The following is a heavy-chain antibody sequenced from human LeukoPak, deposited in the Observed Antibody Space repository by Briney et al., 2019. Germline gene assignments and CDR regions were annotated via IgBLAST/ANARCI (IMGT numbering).Heavy chain of an antibody. Sequence: ASMKVSCKASGYTFTSYGISWVRQAPGQGLEWMGWISAYNGNTNYAQKLQGRVTMTTDTSTSTAYMELRSLRSDDTAVYYCARAQGGYDILTGYYLFDYWGQGTLVTVSS. CDR2: ISAYNGNT. J-gene: IGHJ4*02. V-gene: IGHV1-18*01. CDR1: GYTFTSYG. CDR3: ARAQGGYDILTGYYLFDY. D-gene: IGHD3-9*01.